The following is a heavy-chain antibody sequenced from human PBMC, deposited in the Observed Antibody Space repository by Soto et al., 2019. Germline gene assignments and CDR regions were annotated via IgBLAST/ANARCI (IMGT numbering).Heavy chain of an antibody. J-gene: IGHJ4*02. V-gene: IGHV1-3*01. D-gene: IGHD3-22*01. CDR2: IGAGDGKT. CDR1: GYRFTHYV. Sequence: QVQLVQSGTEVKKPGASVKVSCKASGYRFTHYVIHWVRQAPGQRLEWMGWIGAGDGKTYYSQNFQGRVTITKDTSASTAYMELSSLISEDTAVYYCVRDYASDSGVHLGFWGQGTLVTVSS. CDR3: VRDYASDSGVHLGF.